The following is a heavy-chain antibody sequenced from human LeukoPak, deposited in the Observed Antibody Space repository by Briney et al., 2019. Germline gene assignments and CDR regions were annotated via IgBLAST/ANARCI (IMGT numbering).Heavy chain of an antibody. CDR3: ARDRVIAATGTWIDY. J-gene: IGHJ4*02. V-gene: IGHV1-18*01. CDR2: ISAYNGNT. Sequence: EASVKVSCKASGYTFTSYGISWVRQAPGQGLEWMGWISAYNGNTNYAQKLQGRVTMTTDTFTSTVYMELRSLRSDDTAVYYCARDRVIAATGTWIDYWGQGTRVTVSS. D-gene: IGHD6-13*01. CDR1: GYTFTSYG.